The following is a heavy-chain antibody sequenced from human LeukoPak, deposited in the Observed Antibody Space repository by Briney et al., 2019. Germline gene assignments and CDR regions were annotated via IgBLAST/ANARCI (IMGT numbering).Heavy chain of an antibody. Sequence: WASVKVSCKASGYTFTSYGISWVRQAPGQGLEWMGWISAYNGNTNYAQKLQGRVIMTTDTSTSTAYMELRSLRSDDTAVYYCAREKGSSRPGGWFDPWGQGTLVTVSS. CDR3: AREKGSSRPGGWFDP. CDR1: GYTFTSYG. D-gene: IGHD3-10*01. J-gene: IGHJ5*02. V-gene: IGHV1-18*01. CDR2: ISAYNGNT.